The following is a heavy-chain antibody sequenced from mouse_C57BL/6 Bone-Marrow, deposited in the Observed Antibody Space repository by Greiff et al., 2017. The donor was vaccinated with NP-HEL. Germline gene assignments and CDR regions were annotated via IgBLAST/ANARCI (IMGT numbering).Heavy chain of an antibody. CDR1: GYTFTSYW. CDR3: ARSGGYDAFAY. Sequence: QVQLQQPGAELVKPGASVKLSCKASGYTFTSYWMQWVKQRPGQGLEWIGEIDPSDSYTNYNQKFKGKATLTVDTSSSTAYMQLSSLTSEESAVYYCARSGGYDAFAYGGQGTLVTVSA. J-gene: IGHJ3*01. CDR2: IDPSDSYT. D-gene: IGHD2-2*01. V-gene: IGHV1-50*01.